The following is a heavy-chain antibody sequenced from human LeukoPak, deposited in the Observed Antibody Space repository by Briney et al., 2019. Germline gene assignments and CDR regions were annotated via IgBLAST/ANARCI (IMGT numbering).Heavy chain of an antibody. CDR2: ISGSGGST. J-gene: IGHJ5*02. V-gene: IGHV3-23*01. Sequence: GGSLRLSCAASGFTFSSYAMSWVRQAPGKGLEWVSAISGSGGSTYYADSVKGRFTISRDNSKNTLYLQMNSLRAEDTAVYYCAKDESGSYSYNWFDPWGQGTLVTVSS. D-gene: IGHD1-26*01. CDR1: GFTFSSYA. CDR3: AKDESGSYSYNWFDP.